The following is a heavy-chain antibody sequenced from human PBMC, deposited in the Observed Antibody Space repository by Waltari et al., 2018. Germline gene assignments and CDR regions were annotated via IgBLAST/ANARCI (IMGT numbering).Heavy chain of an antibody. CDR1: GGSFSGYY. J-gene: IGHJ4*02. D-gene: IGHD4-17*01. Sequence: VQLQQWGAGLLKPSETLSLTCAVYGGSFSGYYWSWIRQPPGKGLEWVSAISGSGGSTYYADSVKGRFTISRDNSKNTLYLQMNSLRAEDTAVYYCAKDLYGDYSSFDYWGQGTLVTVSS. V-gene: IGHV3-23*01. CDR2: ISGSGGST. CDR3: AKDLYGDYSSFDY.